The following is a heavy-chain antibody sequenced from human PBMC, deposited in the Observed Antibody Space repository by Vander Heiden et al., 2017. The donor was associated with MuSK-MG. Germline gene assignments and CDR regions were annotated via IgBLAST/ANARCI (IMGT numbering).Heavy chain of an antibody. Sequence: QVQLVQSGAEVKKPGASVKVSCKASGYTFTSYDINWVRQATGQGLEWMGWMNPNSGNTGYAQKFQGRVTMTRNTSISTAYMELSSLRSEDTAVYYCARGAYKDDCSGGSCSGGYWGQGTLVTVSS. CDR3: ARGAYKDDCSGGSCSGGY. V-gene: IGHV1-8*01. J-gene: IGHJ4*02. CDR2: MNPNSGNT. CDR1: GYTFTSYD. D-gene: IGHD2-15*01.